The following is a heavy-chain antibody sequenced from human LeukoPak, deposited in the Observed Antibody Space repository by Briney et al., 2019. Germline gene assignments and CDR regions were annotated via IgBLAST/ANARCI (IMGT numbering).Heavy chain of an antibody. V-gene: IGHV4-4*07. CDR2: IYTSGST. D-gene: IGHD6-19*01. Sequence: SETLSLTCTVSGGSISSYYWSWIRQSPGKGLEWIGRIYTSGSTNYNPSLKSRVTISVDTSKNQFSLKLSSVTTADTAVYYCARSSSSGWGFRFDPWGQGTLVTVSS. J-gene: IGHJ5*02. CDR3: ARSSSSGWGFRFDP. CDR1: GGSISSYY.